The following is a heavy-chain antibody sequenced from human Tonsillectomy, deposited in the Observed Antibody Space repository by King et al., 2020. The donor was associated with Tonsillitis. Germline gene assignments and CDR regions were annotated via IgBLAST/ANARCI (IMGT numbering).Heavy chain of an antibody. J-gene: IGHJ4*02. V-gene: IGHV3-30*04. D-gene: IGHD3-10*01. CDR1: GFTFSSYA. Sequence: VQLVESGGGVVQPGRSLRLSCAASGFTFSSYAMHWVRQAPGKGLEWVAVISYDGSNKYYADSVKGRFTISRDNSKNTLYLQMNNLRAEDTAVYYCARDLRESFDYWGQGTLVTVSS. CDR2: ISYDGSNK. CDR3: ARDLRESFDY.